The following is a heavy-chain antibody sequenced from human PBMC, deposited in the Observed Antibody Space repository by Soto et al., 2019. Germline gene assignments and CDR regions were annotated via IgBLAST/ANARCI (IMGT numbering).Heavy chain of an antibody. CDR2: IYYSGST. V-gene: IGHV4-30-4*01. D-gene: IGHD3-9*01. CDR1: GGSISSGDYY. J-gene: IGHJ6*02. CDR3: ARDLLRDFDWSVYGMDV. Sequence: PSETLSLTCTVSGGSISSGDYYWSWIRQPPGKGLEWIGYIYYSGSTYYNPSLKSRVTISVDTSKNQFSLKLSSVTAADTAVYYCARDLLRDFDWSVYGMDVWGQGTTVTVSS.